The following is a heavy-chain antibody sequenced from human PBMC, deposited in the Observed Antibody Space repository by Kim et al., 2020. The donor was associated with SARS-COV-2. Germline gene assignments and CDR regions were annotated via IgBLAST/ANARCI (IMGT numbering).Heavy chain of an antibody. Sequence: ATAEGRFTISTDNSKNPPYLQMNSLGAEDTAVYYCAKDPGYFDWLGYFDYWGQGTLVTVSS. D-gene: IGHD3-9*01. V-gene: IGHV3-30*02. CDR3: AKDPGYFDWLGYFDY. J-gene: IGHJ4*02.